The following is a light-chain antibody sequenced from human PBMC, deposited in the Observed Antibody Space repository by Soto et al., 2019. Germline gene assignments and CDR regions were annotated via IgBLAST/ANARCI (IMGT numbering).Light chain of an antibody. CDR2: KVS. CDR1: QNLLYSDGNTY. V-gene: IGKV2-30*01. J-gene: IGKJ2*01. CDR3: KQGTHWPYT. Sequence: DAVMTQSPLSLPVTLGQPASISCKSSQNLLYSDGNTYLNRFQQRPGQSPRRLIAKVSNRDSEVQYRFRGSGSYSQYTLTISRVEAEDDGLYYWKQGTHWPYTFGQGTKLEIK.